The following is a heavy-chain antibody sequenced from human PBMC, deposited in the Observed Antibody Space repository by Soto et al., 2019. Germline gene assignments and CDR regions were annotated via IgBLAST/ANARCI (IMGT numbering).Heavy chain of an antibody. J-gene: IGHJ5*02. V-gene: IGHV3-30-3*01. Sequence: GVSLRLSCEASGFTFSSYAMHWVRQAPVKGLEWVAVISYDGSNKYYADSVKGRFTISRDNSKNTLYLQMNSLRAEDTAVYYCAREDRLKRYCRSTSCPGNRFDPWGQGTLGAASS. CDR3: AREDRLKRYCRSTSCPGNRFDP. CDR1: GFTFSSYA. CDR2: ISYDGSNK. D-gene: IGHD2-2*01.